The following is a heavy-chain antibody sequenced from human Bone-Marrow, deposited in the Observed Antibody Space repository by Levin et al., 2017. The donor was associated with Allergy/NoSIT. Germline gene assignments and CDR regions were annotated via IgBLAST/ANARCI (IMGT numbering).Heavy chain of an antibody. CDR3: ARGVLVYYGSGSYYGDYFDY. Sequence: GESLKISCKASGYTFTGYYMHWVRQAPGQGLEWMGWINPNSGGTNYAQKFQGRVTMTRYTSISTAYMELSRLRSDDTAVYYCARGVLVYYGSGSYYGDYFDYWGQGTLVTVSS. J-gene: IGHJ4*02. CDR2: INPNSGGT. V-gene: IGHV1-2*02. CDR1: GYTFTGYY. D-gene: IGHD3-10*01.